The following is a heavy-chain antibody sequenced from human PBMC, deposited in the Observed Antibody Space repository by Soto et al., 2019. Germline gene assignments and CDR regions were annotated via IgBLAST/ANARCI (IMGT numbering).Heavy chain of an antibody. CDR2: INAGNGNT. D-gene: IGHD6-19*01. Sequence: GASVKVSCKASGYTFTSYAMHWVRQAPGQRLEWMGWINAGNGNTKYSQKFQGRVTITRDTSASTAYMELSSLRSEDTAVYYCARVEGAVAGRYYYYGMDVWGQGTTVTVSS. J-gene: IGHJ6*02. CDR3: ARVEGAVAGRYYYYGMDV. V-gene: IGHV1-3*01. CDR1: GYTFTSYA.